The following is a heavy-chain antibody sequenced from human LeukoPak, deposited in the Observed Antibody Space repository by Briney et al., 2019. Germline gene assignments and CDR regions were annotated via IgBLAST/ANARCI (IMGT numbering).Heavy chain of an antibody. D-gene: IGHD2-2*01. Sequence: GESLKISCKGSGYSFSSYWIGWVSQMPGKGLEWMGIIYPGDSDTRYSPSFQGQVTISADRSVSTAYLQWSSLKASDTAMYYCARQRYCSTTSCSFYFDYWGQGTLVTVSS. CDR2: IYPGDSDT. V-gene: IGHV5-51*01. CDR1: GYSFSSYW. J-gene: IGHJ4*02. CDR3: ARQRYCSTTSCSFYFDY.